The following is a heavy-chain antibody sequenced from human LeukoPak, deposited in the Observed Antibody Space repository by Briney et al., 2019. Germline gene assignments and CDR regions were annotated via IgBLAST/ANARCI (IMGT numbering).Heavy chain of an antibody. CDR2: ISGSGGST. J-gene: IGHJ4*02. CDR3: ATNPYFDY. CDR1: GFTFSSSA. V-gene: IGHV3-23*01. Sequence: GGSLRLSCAASGFTFSSSAMSWVRQAPGKGLEWVSSISGSGGSTSYADSVKGRFTISRDNSKNTLYLQMNGLRVEDTAVYYCATNPYFDYWGQGTLVTVSS. D-gene: IGHD1-14*01.